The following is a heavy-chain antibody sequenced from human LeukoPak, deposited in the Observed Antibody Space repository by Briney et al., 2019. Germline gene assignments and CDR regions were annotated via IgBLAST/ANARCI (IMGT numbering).Heavy chain of an antibody. CDR1: GGSFTDYY. CDR3: ARAYNGYDYP. CDR2: VNHSGTT. D-gene: IGHD5-12*01. Sequence: SETLSLTCAVYGGSFTDYYWSWIRQTPGKGLKWIGEVNHSGTTNYNPSLKSRVTISVDTSKNQFSLKVTSVTAADTALYYCARAYNGYDYPWGQGTLVTVSS. J-gene: IGHJ5*02. V-gene: IGHV4-34*01.